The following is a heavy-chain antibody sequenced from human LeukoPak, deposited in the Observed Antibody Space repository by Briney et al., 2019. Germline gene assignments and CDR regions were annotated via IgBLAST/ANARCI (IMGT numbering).Heavy chain of an antibody. CDR3: ARGAVAGRPIDY. J-gene: IGHJ4*02. CDR2: IYYSGST. V-gene: IGHV4-61*01. CDR1: GGSVSSGSYY. D-gene: IGHD6-19*01. Sequence: SETLSLTCTVSGGSVSSGSYYWSWIRQPPGKGLEWIGYIYYSGSTNYNPSLKSRVTISVDTSKNQFSLKLSSVTAADTAVYYSARGAVAGRPIDYWGQGTLVTVSS.